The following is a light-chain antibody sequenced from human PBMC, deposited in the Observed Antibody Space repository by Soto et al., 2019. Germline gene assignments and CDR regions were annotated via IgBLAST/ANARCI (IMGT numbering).Light chain of an antibody. CDR3: QQSYSNPST. J-gene: IGKJ1*01. CDR2: AAS. Sequence: DIQMTQSPSSLSASVGDRVTITCRASQRISSYLNWYQQKPGKAPNLLIYAASSLQSGVPLRFSGSGSGTDFTLTISSLQPEDFGTYYCQQSYSNPSTFGQGSKVEIK. V-gene: IGKV1-39*01. CDR1: QRISSY.